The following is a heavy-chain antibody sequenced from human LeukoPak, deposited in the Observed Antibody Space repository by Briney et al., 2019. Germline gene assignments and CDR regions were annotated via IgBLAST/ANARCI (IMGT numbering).Heavy chain of an antibody. Sequence: SETLSLTCAVYGGSFSGYYWSWIRQPPGKGLEWIGEINHSGSTNYNPSLKSRVTISVDTSKNQFSLKLSSVTAADTAVYYCARGPNYYDSGSYPQNGDYWGQGTLVTVSS. CDR2: INHSGST. V-gene: IGHV4-34*01. CDR1: GGSFSGYY. J-gene: IGHJ4*02. D-gene: IGHD3-10*01. CDR3: ARGPNYYDSGSYPQNGDY.